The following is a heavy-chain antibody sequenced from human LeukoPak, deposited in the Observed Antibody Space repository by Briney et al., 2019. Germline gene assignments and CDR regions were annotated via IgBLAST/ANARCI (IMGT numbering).Heavy chain of an antibody. CDR2: ISAYNGNT. Sequence: ASVKVSCKASGYTFTSYGISWVRQAPGQGLEWMGWISAYNGNTNYARKLQGRVTMTTDTSTSTAYMELRSLRSDDTAVYYCARGGVTTVTTLVMRSWYGMDVWGQGTTVTVSS. D-gene: IGHD4-17*01. J-gene: IGHJ6*02. CDR1: GYTFTSYG. V-gene: IGHV1-18*01. CDR3: ARGGVTTVTTLVMRSWYGMDV.